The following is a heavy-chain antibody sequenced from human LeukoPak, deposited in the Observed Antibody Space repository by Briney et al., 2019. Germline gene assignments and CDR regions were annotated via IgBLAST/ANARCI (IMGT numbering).Heavy chain of an antibody. V-gene: IGHV1-69*04. D-gene: IGHD5-24*01. CDR3: ARDLGGMATITLDY. Sequence: GASVKVSCKASGGTFSSYAISWVRRAPGQGLEWMGRIIPTFGIANYAQKFQGRVTITADKSTSTAYMELSSLRSEDTAVYYCARDLGGMATITLDYWGQGTLVTVSS. J-gene: IGHJ4*02. CDR1: GGTFSSYA. CDR2: IIPTFGIA.